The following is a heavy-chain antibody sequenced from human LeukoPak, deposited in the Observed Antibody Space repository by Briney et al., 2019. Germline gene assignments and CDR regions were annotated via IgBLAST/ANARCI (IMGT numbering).Heavy chain of an antibody. Sequence: GGALRLSCAASGFTFTSYAMSWVRQAPGKGLEWVSGVSTSGGSTYYADSVKGRFTISRDNSKNTLHLQMNSLRAEDTAIYYCAKQAYDSPRTDFDYWGQGTLVTVSS. CDR2: VSTSGGST. V-gene: IGHV3-23*01. CDR1: GFTFTSYA. J-gene: IGHJ4*02. D-gene: IGHD3-22*01. CDR3: AKQAYDSPRTDFDY.